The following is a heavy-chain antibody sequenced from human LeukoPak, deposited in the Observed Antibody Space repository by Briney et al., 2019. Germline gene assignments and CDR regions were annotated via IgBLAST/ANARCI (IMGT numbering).Heavy chain of an antibody. J-gene: IGHJ6*03. D-gene: IGHD6-13*01. CDR1: GYTFTGYY. Sequence: ASVKVPCKASGYTFTGYYMHWVRQAPGQGLEWMGWINPNSGGTNYAQKFQGRVTMTRDTSISTAYMELSRLRSDDTAVYYCARNEKTPQQLATLYYYYYMDVWGKGTTVTVSS. CDR3: ARNEKTPQQLATLYYYYYMDV. V-gene: IGHV1-2*02. CDR2: INPNSGGT.